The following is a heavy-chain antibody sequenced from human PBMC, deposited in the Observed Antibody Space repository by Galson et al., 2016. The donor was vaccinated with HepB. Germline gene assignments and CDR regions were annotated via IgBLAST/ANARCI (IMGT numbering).Heavy chain of an antibody. CDR2: IYHSGST. Sequence: ETLSLTCAVSGGSISSSNWWNWVRQPPGKGLEWIGEIYHSGSTNYNPSLESRVTISVDKSKNQFSLKLNSVTAADTAVYYCARGIYSSSWYDNWFDPWGQGTLVTVSS. J-gene: IGHJ5*02. D-gene: IGHD6-13*01. V-gene: IGHV4-4*02. CDR1: GGSISSSNW. CDR3: ARGIYSSSWYDNWFDP.